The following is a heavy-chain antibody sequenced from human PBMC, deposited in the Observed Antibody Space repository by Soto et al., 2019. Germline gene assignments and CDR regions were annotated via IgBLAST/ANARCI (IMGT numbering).Heavy chain of an antibody. CDR3: AKVPTGEMATVFQAFDI. D-gene: IGHD4-4*01. CDR1: EFTFSSYA. CDR2: ISYSGGST. J-gene: IGHJ3*02. V-gene: IGHV3-23*01. Sequence: EVQLLESGGGLVQPGGSLRLSCVASEFTFSSYAMSWVRQAPGKGLEWVSAISYSGGSTYYADSVKGRFTISRDNSKNTLYLQMNSLRDEDTAVYYCAKVPTGEMATVFQAFDIWGQGTMVTVSS.